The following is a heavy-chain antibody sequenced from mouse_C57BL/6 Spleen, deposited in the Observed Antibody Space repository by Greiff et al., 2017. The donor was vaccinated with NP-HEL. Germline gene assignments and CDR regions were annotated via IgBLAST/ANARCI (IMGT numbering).Heavy chain of an antibody. CDR1: GYTFTSYW. D-gene: IGHD1-1*01. J-gene: IGHJ1*03. Sequence: QVQLKQPGAELVRPGSSVKLSCKASGYTFTSYWMHWVKQRPIQGLEWIGNIDPSDSETHYNQKFKDKATLTVDKSSSTAYMQLSSLTSEDSAVYYCARSTRVRDGSPLYFDVWGTGTTVTVSS. CDR2: IDPSDSET. V-gene: IGHV1-52*01. CDR3: ARSTRVRDGSPLYFDV.